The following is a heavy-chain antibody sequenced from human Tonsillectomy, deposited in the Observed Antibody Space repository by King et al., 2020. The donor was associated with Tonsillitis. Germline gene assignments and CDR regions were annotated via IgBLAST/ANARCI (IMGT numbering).Heavy chain of an antibody. CDR2: IFYTGST. CDR3: AREMATPWGGCDY. J-gene: IGHJ4*02. Sequence: QLQESGPGLVKPSETLSLSCIVSGGSISRYYWSWIRQPPGKGVEWIGYIFYTGSTNYNPSLKSRVTMSVDTSKNQFSLNLTSVTAADTAVYYCAREMATPWGGCDYWGQGTLVTVSS. D-gene: IGHD5-24*01. V-gene: IGHV4-59*01. CDR1: GGSISRYY.